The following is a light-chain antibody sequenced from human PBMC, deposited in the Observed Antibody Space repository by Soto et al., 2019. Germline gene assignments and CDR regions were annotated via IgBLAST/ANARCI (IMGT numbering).Light chain of an antibody. V-gene: IGLV2-14*01. J-gene: IGLJ1*01. CDR2: DVS. Sequence: QSVLTQPASVSGSPGQSITISCTGTSSDVGGYNYVSWYQQHPGKAPKLMIYDVSNRPSGVSNRFSGSKSGNTASLTISGLQAEDYADYYCSSYTSSRSLRGGFGAGTKFTGL. CDR1: SSDVGGYNY. CDR3: SSYTSSRSLRGG.